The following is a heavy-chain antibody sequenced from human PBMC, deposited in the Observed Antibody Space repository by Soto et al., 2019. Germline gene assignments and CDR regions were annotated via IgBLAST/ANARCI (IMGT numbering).Heavy chain of an antibody. CDR1: GASISSAFW. CDR2: IYHVGST. V-gene: IGHV4-4*02. CDR3: ARVWFGGPNWFDP. Sequence: SETLSLTCAVSGASISSAFWWTWVRQAPGKGLEWIGEIYHVGSTKYNPSLKRRVTISVDTSKNQFSLELSSVTAADTAVYYCARVWFGGPNWFDPWGQGTLVTVSS. D-gene: IGHD3-10*01. J-gene: IGHJ5*02.